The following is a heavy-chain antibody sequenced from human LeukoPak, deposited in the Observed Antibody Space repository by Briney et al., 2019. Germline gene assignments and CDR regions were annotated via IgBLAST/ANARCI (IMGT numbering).Heavy chain of an antibody. CDR1: GGTFSSYA. CDR3: ARESTPTIRY. CDR2: INPNSGGT. V-gene: IGHV1-2*02. J-gene: IGHJ4*02. Sequence: ASVKVSCKASGGTFSSYAISWVRQAPGQGLEWMGWINPNSGGTNYAQKFQGRVTMTRDTSISTAYMELSRLRSDDTAVYYCARESTPTIRYWGQGALVTVSS. D-gene: IGHD1-26*01.